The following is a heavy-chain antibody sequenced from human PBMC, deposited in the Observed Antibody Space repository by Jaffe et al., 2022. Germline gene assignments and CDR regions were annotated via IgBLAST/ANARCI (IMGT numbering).Heavy chain of an antibody. CDR3: TTDVWDDWLPQYYFDY. CDR2: IKSKTDGGTT. CDR1: GFTFSNAW. Sequence: EVQLVESGGGLVKPGGSLRLSCAASGFTFSNAWMSWVRQAPGKGLEWVGRIKSKTDGGTTDYAAPVKGRFTISRDDSKNTLYLQMNSLKTEDTAVYYCTTDVWDDWLPQYYFDYWGQGTLVTVSS. J-gene: IGHJ4*02. V-gene: IGHV3-15*01. D-gene: IGHD3-9*01.